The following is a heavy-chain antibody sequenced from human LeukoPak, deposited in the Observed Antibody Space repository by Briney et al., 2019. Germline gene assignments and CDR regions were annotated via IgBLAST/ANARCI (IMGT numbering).Heavy chain of an antibody. J-gene: IGHJ4*02. CDR2: IWYDGSNK. CDR3: ARASAGSIVVVTPFDY. D-gene: IGHD3-22*01. V-gene: IGHV3-33*01. Sequence: PGGSLRLSCAASGFTFSSYGMHWVRQAPGKGLEWVAVIWYDGSNKYYADSVKGRFTTSRDNSKNTLYLQMNSLRAEDTAVYYCARASAGSIVVVTPFDYWGQGTLVTVSS. CDR1: GFTFSSYG.